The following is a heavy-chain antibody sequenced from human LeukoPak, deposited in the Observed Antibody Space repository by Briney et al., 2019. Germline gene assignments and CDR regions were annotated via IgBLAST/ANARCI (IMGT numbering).Heavy chain of an antibody. V-gene: IGHV1-8*03. CDR2: MNPNSGNT. CDR3: ARRTYYYDSSGYSDYYYYMDV. CDR1: GYTFTSYD. J-gene: IGHJ6*03. Sequence: GASVKVFCKASGYTFTSYDINWVRQATGQGLEWMGWMNPNSGNTGYAQKFQGRVTITRNTSISTAYMELSSLRSEDTAVYYCARRTYYYDSSGYSDYYYYMDVWGKGTTVTVSS. D-gene: IGHD3-22*01.